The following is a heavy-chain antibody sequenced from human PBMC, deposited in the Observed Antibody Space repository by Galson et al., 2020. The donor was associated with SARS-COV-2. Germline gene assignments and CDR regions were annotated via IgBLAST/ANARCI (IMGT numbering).Heavy chain of an antibody. J-gene: IGHJ4*02. CDR1: GGSISSSSYY. V-gene: IGHV4-39*07. D-gene: IGHD2-15*01. Sequence: ASETLSITRTVPGGSISSSSYYWGWIRQRPGKGLEWIGSIYYSGSTHYNPSLKSRVTISVDTSKNQFSLKLSSVTAADTAVYYCASLSKYGPYSNFDYWGQGTLVTVSS. CDR3: ASLSKYGPYSNFDY. CDR2: IYYSGST.